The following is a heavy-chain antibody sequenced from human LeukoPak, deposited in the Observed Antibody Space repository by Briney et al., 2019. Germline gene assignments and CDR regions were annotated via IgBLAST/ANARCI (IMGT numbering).Heavy chain of an antibody. D-gene: IGHD3-22*01. CDR1: GFTFSSYW. Sequence: GGSLRLSCAASGFTFSSYWMHWVCQTPGKGLVRVSRINTDGSSTSYADSVKGRFTISRDNAKNTLSLQMSSLRPEDTAVYYCARAGGYDAFDIWGRGTMVTVSS. CDR3: ARAGGYDAFDI. J-gene: IGHJ3*02. V-gene: IGHV3-74*01. CDR2: INTDGSST.